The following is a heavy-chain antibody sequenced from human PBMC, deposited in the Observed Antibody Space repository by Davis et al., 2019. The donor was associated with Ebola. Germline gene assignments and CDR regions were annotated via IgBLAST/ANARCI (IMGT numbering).Heavy chain of an antibody. CDR1: GYTFTGYY. J-gene: IGHJ4*02. CDR2: INPNSGNT. CDR3: ARDRVCSGATCYAYFDF. D-gene: IGHD2-15*01. Sequence: AASVKVSCKASGYTFTGYYIHWVRQAPGQGLEWMGWINPNSGNTKYSQKFQGWVTMTRDTPISTAYMELHRLTVDDTAVYYCARDRVCSGATCYAYFDFWGQGTLVTVSS. V-gene: IGHV1-2*04.